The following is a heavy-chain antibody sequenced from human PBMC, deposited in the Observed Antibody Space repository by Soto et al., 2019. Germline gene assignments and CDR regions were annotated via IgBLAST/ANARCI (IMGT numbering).Heavy chain of an antibody. CDR2: VYYTGST. CDR1: GGSISSANY. D-gene: IGHD6-13*01. V-gene: IGHV4-39*01. CDR3: AGAGTYFLY. Sequence: SETLSLTCAVSGGSISSANYWDWIRQPPGKGLELIGSVYYTGSTYYNPSLKSRVTISVDKSKNQFSLKLSSLTAADTAVYYCAGAGTYFLYWGQGALVTVSS. J-gene: IGHJ4*02.